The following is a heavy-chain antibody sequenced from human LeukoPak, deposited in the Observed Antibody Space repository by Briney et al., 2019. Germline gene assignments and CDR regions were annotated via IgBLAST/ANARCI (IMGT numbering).Heavy chain of an antibody. D-gene: IGHD2-21*02. Sequence: ASVKVSCKASGYTFTSYDINWVRQATGQGLEWMGWMNPNSGNTGYAQKFQGRVTITRNTSISTAYMELSSLRSEDTAVYYCAVIPRGIVVVTAIHFDYWGQGTLVTVSS. CDR2: MNPNSGNT. J-gene: IGHJ4*02. V-gene: IGHV1-8*03. CDR3: AVIPRGIVVVTAIHFDY. CDR1: GYTFTSYD.